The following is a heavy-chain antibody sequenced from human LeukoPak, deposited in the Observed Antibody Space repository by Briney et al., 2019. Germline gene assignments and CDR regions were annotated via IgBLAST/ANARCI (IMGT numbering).Heavy chain of an antibody. CDR2: IYYSGST. D-gene: IGHD2-15*01. CDR1: GGSISSSSYY. CDR3: ARRAARPSRYCSGGSCYPGKAFDI. V-gene: IGHV4-39*07. J-gene: IGHJ3*02. Sequence: PSETLSLTCTVSGGSISSSSYYWGWIRQPPGKGLEWIGSIYYSGSTNYNPSLKSRVTISVDTSKNQFSLKLSSVTAADTAVYYCARRAARPSRYCSGGSCYPGKAFDIWGQGTMVTVSS.